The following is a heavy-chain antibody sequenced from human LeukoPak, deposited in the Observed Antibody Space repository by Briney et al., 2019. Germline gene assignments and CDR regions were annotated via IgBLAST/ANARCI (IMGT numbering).Heavy chain of an antibody. J-gene: IGHJ4*02. CDR3: ARTYYDILTGPQGFDY. CDR1: GGSISSGGYY. V-gene: IGHV4-30-2*01. CDR2: IYHSGST. D-gene: IGHD3-9*01. Sequence: SETLSLTCTVSGGSISSGGYYWSWIRQPPGKGLEWIGYIYHSGSTYYNPSLKSRVTISVDRSKNQFSLKLSSVTAADTAVYYCARTYYDILTGPQGFDYWGQGTLVTVSS.